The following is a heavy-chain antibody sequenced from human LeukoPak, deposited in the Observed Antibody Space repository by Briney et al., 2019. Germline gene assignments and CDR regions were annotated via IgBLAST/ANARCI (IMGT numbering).Heavy chain of an antibody. CDR1: GYTFTSYD. CDR2: MNPNSGNT. Sequence: ASVEVSCKASGYTFTSYDINWVRQATGQGFEWMGWMNPNSGNTGYAQKFQGRVTITRDTSISTAYMELSSLRSEDTAVYYCARDGLGYCSGGSCYSGAYYYYYYYMDVWGKGTTVTVSS. D-gene: IGHD2-15*01. V-gene: IGHV1-8*01. CDR3: ARDGLGYCSGGSCYSGAYYYYYYYMDV. J-gene: IGHJ6*03.